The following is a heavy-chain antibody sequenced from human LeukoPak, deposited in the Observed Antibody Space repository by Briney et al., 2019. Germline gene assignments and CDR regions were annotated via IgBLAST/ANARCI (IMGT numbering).Heavy chain of an antibody. CDR2: IYWDDDQ. J-gene: IGHJ5*02. V-gene: IGHV2-5*02. CDR3: AHVKIHWLHP. Sequence: SGPTLMQLGRILTHLRNLSQGPPSTNKVGVGWIRQLPGKALEWLALIYWDDDQLYSPSLKSRLNLTKDTPKDQVGRTVSNLAPLDTAIYYCAHVKIHWLHPRGEGTLVTVSS. CDR1: QGPPSTNKVG.